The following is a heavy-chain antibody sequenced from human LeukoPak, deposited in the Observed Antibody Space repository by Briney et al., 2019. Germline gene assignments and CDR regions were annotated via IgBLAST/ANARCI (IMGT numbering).Heavy chain of an antibody. CDR3: ARGRFGRWENAFDI. CDR1: GGTFSSYA. V-gene: IGHV1-8*03. D-gene: IGHD1-26*01. CDR2: MNPNSGNT. Sequence: ASVKVSCKASGGTFSSYAINWVRQATGQGLEWMGWMNPNSGNTGYAQKFQGRVTITRNTSISTAYMELSSLRSEDTAVYYCARGRFGRWENAFDIWGQGTMVTVSS. J-gene: IGHJ3*02.